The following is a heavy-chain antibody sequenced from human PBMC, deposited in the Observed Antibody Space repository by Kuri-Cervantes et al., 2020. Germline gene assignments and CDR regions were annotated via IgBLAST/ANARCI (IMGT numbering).Heavy chain of an antibody. CDR1: GFSFNNYP. J-gene: IGHJ3*02. CDR3: ARELTAMVTSGAFDI. Sequence: GGSLRLSCAASGFSFNNYPMSWVRQAPGKGLEWVSAISATGSSTFYTDSVKGRFTFSKDNPKNTVYLQMNSLRAEDTAVYYCARELTAMVTSGAFDIWGQGTMVTVSS. CDR2: ISATGSST. V-gene: IGHV3-23*01. D-gene: IGHD5-18*01.